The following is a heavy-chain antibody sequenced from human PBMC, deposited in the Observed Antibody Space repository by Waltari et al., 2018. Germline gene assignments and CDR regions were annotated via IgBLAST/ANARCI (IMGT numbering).Heavy chain of an antibody. V-gene: IGHV4-59*08. J-gene: IGHJ5*02. D-gene: IGHD4-17*01. CDR1: RGSFRNYY. CDR2: IHYSGST. Sequence: QVQLQESGPGLVKPSETLSLTCTVPRGSFRNYYWSWVRQPPGKGLEWIGYIHYSGSTNYNPSLKSRVTMSLATSKNQFSLKLNSVTAADTAVYFCARLNGANLVRWFAPWGQGTLITVSS. CDR3: ARLNGANLVRWFAP.